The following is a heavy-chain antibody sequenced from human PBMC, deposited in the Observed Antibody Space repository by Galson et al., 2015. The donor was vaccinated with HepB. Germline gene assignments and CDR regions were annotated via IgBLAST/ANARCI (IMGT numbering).Heavy chain of an antibody. V-gene: IGHV3-9*01. CDR2: ISWNSGSI. CDR1: GFTFDDYA. CDR3: AKDISYYYYGMDV. Sequence: SLRLSCAASGFTFDDYAMHWVRQAPGKGLEWVSGISWNSGSIGYADSVKGRFTISRDNAKNSLYLQMNSLRAEDTALYYCAKDISYYYYGMDVWGQGTTVTVSS. J-gene: IGHJ6*02.